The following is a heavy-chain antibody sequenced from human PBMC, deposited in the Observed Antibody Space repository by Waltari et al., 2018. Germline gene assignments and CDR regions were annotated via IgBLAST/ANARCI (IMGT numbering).Heavy chain of an antibody. CDR1: GYTLADYG. Sequence: QIHLVQSGAEVRKPGASVKVSCKASGYTLADYGLHWVRQAPGQRLEWLGWISAGKGNTKYSPKFKDRGTITRDTSASAGYLELSRLRSEDTAIYYCARDLLHNFKDAVDEFLDHWGQGTLVTVSS. CDR3: ARDLLHNFKDAVDEFLDH. CDR2: ISAGKGNT. J-gene: IGHJ4*02. V-gene: IGHV1-3*01. D-gene: IGHD2-15*01.